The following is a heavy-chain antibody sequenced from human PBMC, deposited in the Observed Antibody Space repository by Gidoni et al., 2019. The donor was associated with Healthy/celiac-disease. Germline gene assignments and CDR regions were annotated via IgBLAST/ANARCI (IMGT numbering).Heavy chain of an antibody. CDR3: AREVGIAARIYYYYGMDV. D-gene: IGHD6-13*01. V-gene: IGHV3-66*01. J-gene: IGHJ6*02. Sequence: EVQLVESGGGLVQPGGSLRLSCAASGFTVSRNYMSWVRQAPGKGLEWVSVSYSGGTTYYADSVKGRFAISRDNSKNTLYLQMNSLRAEDTAVYYCAREVGIAARIYYYYGMDVWGQGTTVTVSS. CDR1: GFTVSRNY. CDR2: SYSGGTT.